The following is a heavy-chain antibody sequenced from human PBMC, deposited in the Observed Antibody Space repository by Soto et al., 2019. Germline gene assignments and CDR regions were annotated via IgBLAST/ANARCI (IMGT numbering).Heavy chain of an antibody. V-gene: IGHV3-30-3*01. CDR3: AKDDYASSHFSLLDF. J-gene: IGHJ4*02. CDR2: ISYDGSNK. Sequence: GRSLRLSCAASGFTFSSYAMHWVRQAPGKGLEWVAVISYDGSNKYYADSMRGRFTVSRDNSKTTVYLQMDSLRVEDTAVYYCAKDDYASSHFSLLDFRGQGTLVTVSS. CDR1: GFTFSSYA. D-gene: IGHD3-22*01.